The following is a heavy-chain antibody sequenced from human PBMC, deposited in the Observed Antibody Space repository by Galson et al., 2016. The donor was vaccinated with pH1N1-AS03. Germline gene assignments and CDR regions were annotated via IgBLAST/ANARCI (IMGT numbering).Heavy chain of an antibody. CDR3: ARGHVDTTLAVDC. V-gene: IGHV4-61*02. J-gene: IGHJ4*02. D-gene: IGHD5-18*01. CDR2: IYPSGNP. Sequence: TLSLTCTVSGDSISDGFFYWTWIRQPAGKGLEWIGRIYPSGNPKYNPSLKSRVSISVDTSKNQFSLQLKSVTAGDTAVYFCARGHVDTTLAVDCGGQGTPVTVSS. CDR1: GDSISDGFFY.